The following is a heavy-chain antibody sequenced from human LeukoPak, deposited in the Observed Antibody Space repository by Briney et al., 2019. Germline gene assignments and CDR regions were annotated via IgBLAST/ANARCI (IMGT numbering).Heavy chain of an antibody. CDR3: ARELWFGEPWDYYYYYGMDV. CDR1: GGSITSFS. J-gene: IGHJ6*02. CDR2: VSNSGNT. D-gene: IGHD3-10*01. Sequence: PSETLSLTCTVSGGSITSFSWTWMRQSPGRGLEWIGYVSNSGNTLYNPSLKSRVTMSVDTSKNQFSLKLSSVTAADTAVYYCARELWFGEPWDYYYYYGMDVWGQGTTVTVSS. V-gene: IGHV4-59*12.